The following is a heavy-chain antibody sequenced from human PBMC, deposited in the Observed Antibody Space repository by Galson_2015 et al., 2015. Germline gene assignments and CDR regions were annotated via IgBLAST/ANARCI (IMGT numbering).Heavy chain of an antibody. J-gene: IGHJ4*02. CDR2: ISSSGSTI. CDR1: GFTFSDYY. D-gene: IGHD1-26*01. Sequence: SLRLSCAASGFTFSDYYMSWIRQAPGKGLEWVPYISSSGSTIYYADSVKGRFTISRDNAKNSLYLQMNSLRAEDTAVYYCARDLVRELLGDYDYWGQGTLVTVSS. CDR3: ARDLVRELLGDYDY. V-gene: IGHV3-11*01.